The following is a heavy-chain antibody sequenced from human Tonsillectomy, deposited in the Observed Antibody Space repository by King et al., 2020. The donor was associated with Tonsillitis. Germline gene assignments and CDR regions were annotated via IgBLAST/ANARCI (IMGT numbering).Heavy chain of an antibody. Sequence: VQLVESGGGVVQPGRSLRLSCVVSGFTFSRYGMHWVRQAPGKGLEWVAVISYDGSNKYSADSVKGRFTISRDNSKNTLYLQMNSLRAEDTAVYYCAKDEGSSGYTDAFDVWGQGTMVTVFS. V-gene: IGHV3-30*18. CDR3: AKDEGSSGYTDAFDV. D-gene: IGHD3-22*01. CDR2: ISYDGSNK. J-gene: IGHJ3*01. CDR1: GFTFSRYG.